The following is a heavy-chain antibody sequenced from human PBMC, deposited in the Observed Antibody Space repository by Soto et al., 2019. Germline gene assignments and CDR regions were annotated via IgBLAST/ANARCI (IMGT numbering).Heavy chain of an antibody. CDR3: AKEGRQLGGGYFDY. J-gene: IGHJ4*02. Sequence: EVQLLESGGGLVQPGGSLRLSCAASGFTFSSYAMSWVRQAPGKGLEWVSAISGSGSNTYYADSVKGRFTISRDNSKNPLYLQMNSLRAEDTAVYYCAKEGRQLGGGYFDYWGQGTLVTVSS. CDR2: ISGSGSNT. V-gene: IGHV3-23*01. D-gene: IGHD5-18*01. CDR1: GFTFSSYA.